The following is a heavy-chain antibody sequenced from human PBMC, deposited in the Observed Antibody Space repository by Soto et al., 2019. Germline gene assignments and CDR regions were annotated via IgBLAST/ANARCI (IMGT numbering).Heavy chain of an antibody. CDR1: GFTFSSYW. D-gene: IGHD3-3*01. Sequence: GGSLRLSCAASGFTFSSYWMHWVRQAPGKGLVWVSRINSDGSSTSYADSVKGRFTISRDNAKNTLYLQMNSLRAEDTAVYYCARVEARFLEWLFDYWGQGTLVTVSS. CDR3: ARVEARFLEWLFDY. J-gene: IGHJ4*02. V-gene: IGHV3-74*01. CDR2: INSDGSST.